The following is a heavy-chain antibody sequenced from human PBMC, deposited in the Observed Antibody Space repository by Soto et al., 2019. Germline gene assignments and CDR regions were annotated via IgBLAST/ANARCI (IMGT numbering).Heavy chain of an antibody. D-gene: IGHD2-8*01. CDR3: ARPPYPGCINAVCYPLDY. J-gene: IGHJ4*02. CDR2: INPSGGSK. CDR1: GYTFTSYY. V-gene: IGHV1-46*01. Sequence: QVQLVQSGAEVKKPGASVKISCKASGYTFTSYYMHWVRQAPGQGLEWLGIINPSGGSKNYAQKLQGSAAMTRDTSTSTVYMELNSLRSEDTAVYYCARPPYPGCINAVCYPLDYWGQGTLVTVSS.